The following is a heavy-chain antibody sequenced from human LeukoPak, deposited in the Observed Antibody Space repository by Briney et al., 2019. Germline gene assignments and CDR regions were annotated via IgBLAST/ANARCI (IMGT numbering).Heavy chain of an antibody. CDR2: INTNTENP. V-gene: IGHV7-4-1*02. CDR3: ARERQQLVQRAFDY. D-gene: IGHD6-13*01. CDR1: GYSFKSYA. Sequence: GASVKVSCKASGYSFKSYAMNWVRQAPGQGLEWMGWINTNTENPTYAPDFTGRFVFSLDTSVSTAYLQINSLKTEDTAIYYCARERQQLVQRAFDYWGQGTLVTVSS. J-gene: IGHJ4*02.